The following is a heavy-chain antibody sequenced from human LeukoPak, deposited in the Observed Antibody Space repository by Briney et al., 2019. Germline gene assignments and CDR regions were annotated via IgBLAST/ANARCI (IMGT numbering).Heavy chain of an antibody. J-gene: IGHJ4*02. D-gene: IGHD2-2*01. CDR2: ISGSGGST. CDR3: AKGQGCSSTSCSHFDY. CDR1: GFTFSSYA. V-gene: IGHV3-23*01. Sequence: GSLRLSCAASGFTFSSYAMSWVRQAPGKGPEWVSVISGSGGSTYYADSVKGRFTISRDNSKNTLYLQMNSLRAEDTAVYYCAKGQGCSSTSCSHFDYWGQGTLVTVSS.